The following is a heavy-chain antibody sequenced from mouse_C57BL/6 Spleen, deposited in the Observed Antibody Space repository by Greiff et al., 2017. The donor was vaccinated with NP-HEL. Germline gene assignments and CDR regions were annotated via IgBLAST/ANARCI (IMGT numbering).Heavy chain of an antibody. Sequence: EVQLQQSGPELVKPGASVKISCKASGYSFTGYYMNWVKQSPEKSLEWIGEINPSTGGTTYNQKFKAKATLTVDKSSSTAYMQLKSLTSEDSAVYYFAMEMGSAWFAYWGQGTLVTVSA. J-gene: IGHJ3*01. CDR3: AMEMGSAWFAY. D-gene: IGHD4-1*01. CDR1: GYSFTGYY. CDR2: INPSTGGT. V-gene: IGHV1-42*01.